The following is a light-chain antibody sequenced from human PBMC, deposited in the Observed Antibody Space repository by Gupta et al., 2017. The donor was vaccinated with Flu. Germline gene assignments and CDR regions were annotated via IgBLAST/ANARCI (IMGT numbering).Light chain of an antibody. Sequence: SSVLTPPPSVSVAPGQTATITCGGANIGSKSAHWYQQKPGQAPVLLAYDNRDRPSRIPERFSGSNSGNTATLSISRVEAGDEADYYCQVWDRSSGDQVFGGGTTLTVL. CDR1: NIGSKS. V-gene: IGLV3-21*02. J-gene: IGLJ3*02. CDR3: QVWDRSSGDQV. CDR2: DNR.